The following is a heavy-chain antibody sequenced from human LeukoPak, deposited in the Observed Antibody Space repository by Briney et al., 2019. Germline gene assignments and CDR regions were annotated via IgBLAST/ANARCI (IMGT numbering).Heavy chain of an antibody. D-gene: IGHD5-18*01. CDR2: IQYDGSDK. Sequence: GGSLRLSCAASGFTFSSYGIHWVRQAPGKGLEWVTFIQYDGSDKYADSVKGRFTISRDNSKNVLYLQMNSLRAEDTAVYYCAKSSSRLDTSSFEYWGQGTLVTVSS. CDR3: AKSSSRLDTSSFEY. CDR1: GFTFSSYG. V-gene: IGHV3-30*02. J-gene: IGHJ4*02.